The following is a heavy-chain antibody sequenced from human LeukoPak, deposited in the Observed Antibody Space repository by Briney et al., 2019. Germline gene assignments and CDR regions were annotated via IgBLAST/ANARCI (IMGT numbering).Heavy chain of an antibody. D-gene: IGHD5-18*01. Sequence: GGSLRLSCAASGFTVSSNYMSWVRQAPGKGLEWVSVIYSGGNTYYADSVKDRFTISRDNSKNTLYLQMNSLRAEDTAVYYCARAQYSYNDYWGQGTLVTVSS. J-gene: IGHJ4*02. V-gene: IGHV3-66*01. CDR3: ARAQYSYNDY. CDR2: IYSGGNT. CDR1: GFTVSSNY.